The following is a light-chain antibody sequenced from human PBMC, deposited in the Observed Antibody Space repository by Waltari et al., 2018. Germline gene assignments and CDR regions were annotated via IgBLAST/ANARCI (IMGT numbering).Light chain of an antibody. J-gene: IGKJ2*01. CDR1: QDISNN. CDR2: AAS. Sequence: DIQMTQSPSSLSASMGERVTISCQASQDISNNLHWYQQKPGQAPKLLIYAASNLQTGVSSRFSGSGSGTEFTLTISSLQAADVAVYYCQQCYSTPYTFGQGTKLEIK. V-gene: IGKV1-33*01. CDR3: QQCYSTPYT.